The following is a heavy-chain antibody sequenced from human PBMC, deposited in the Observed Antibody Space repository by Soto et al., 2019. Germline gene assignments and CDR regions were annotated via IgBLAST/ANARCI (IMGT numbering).Heavy chain of an antibody. Sequence: EVQLVESGGGLVQPGRSLRLSCAASGFTSDDYAMHWVRQAPGKGLEWVSGISWNSGSIGYADSVKGRFTISRDNAKNSLYLQMNSLRAEDTALYYCAKDYYGSGSYYDYWGQGTLVTVSS. J-gene: IGHJ4*02. CDR2: ISWNSGSI. CDR3: AKDYYGSGSYYDY. D-gene: IGHD3-10*01. V-gene: IGHV3-9*02. CDR1: GFTSDDYA.